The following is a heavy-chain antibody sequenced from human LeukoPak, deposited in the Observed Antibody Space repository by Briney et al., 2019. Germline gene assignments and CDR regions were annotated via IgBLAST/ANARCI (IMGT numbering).Heavy chain of an antibody. CDR1: GDSISSGGYY. Sequence: PSETLSLTCTVSGDSISSGGYYWRWIRQQRGKGLEWIVYIYYSGSTYYNPARKSQFTISVDTSKNQFSLKLSSVTAADTAVYYCAREEPNWFDPWGQGTLVTVSS. V-gene: IGHV4-31*01. CDR3: AREEPNWFDP. CDR2: IYYSGST. D-gene: IGHD1-14*01. J-gene: IGHJ5*02.